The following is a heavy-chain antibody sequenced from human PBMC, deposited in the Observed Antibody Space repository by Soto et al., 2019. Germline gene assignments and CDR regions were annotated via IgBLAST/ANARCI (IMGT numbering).Heavy chain of an antibody. CDR3: ARGDYQNWFDP. CDR1: GGSVSSGSYR. J-gene: IGHJ5*02. Sequence: PSETLSLTCTVSGGSVSSGSYRWAWIRQPPGKGLEYIGSIYYTGSTNYNPSLKSRVSISLDAPMNHFSLKMTSVTAADTAVYFCARGDYQNWFDPWGLGTLVTVSS. CDR2: IYYTGST. V-gene: IGHV4-61*03. D-gene: IGHD3-10*01.